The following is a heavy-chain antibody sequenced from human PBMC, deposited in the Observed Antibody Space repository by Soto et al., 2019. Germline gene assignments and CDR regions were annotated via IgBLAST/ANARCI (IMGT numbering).Heavy chain of an antibody. D-gene: IGHD3-9*01. CDR1: GFTFSSYA. J-gene: IGHJ6*02. Sequence: GGSLSLSCAASGFTFSSYAMHWVRQAPGQGLEWVALIWYDGSNKYYADSVKGRFTISRDNSKNTLYLQMNSLRAEDTAVYYCARDREYDFLTAWVNYGMDVWGQGTTVTVSS. V-gene: IGHV3-33*01. CDR2: IWYDGSNK. CDR3: ARDREYDFLTAWVNYGMDV.